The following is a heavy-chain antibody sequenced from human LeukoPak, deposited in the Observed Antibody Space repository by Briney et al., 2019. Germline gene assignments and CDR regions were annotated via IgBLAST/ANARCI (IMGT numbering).Heavy chain of an antibody. CDR2: TYYRSKWYN. J-gene: IGHJ4*02. CDR1: GDSVSNNSVA. V-gene: IGHV6-1*01. Sequence: KQSQTLSLTCGISGDSVSNNSVAWNWIRQSPSRGLEWLGRTYYRSKWYNEYALSVKSRIIINSDTSRNQFSLQLNSVTPEDTAVYYCAREEGRKFGYWGQGTLITVSS. CDR3: AREEGRKFGY.